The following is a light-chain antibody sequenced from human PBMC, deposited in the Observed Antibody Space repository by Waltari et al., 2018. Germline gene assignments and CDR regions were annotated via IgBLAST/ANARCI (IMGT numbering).Light chain of an antibody. V-gene: IGLV2-11*01. CDR1: SSDVGGYHY. J-gene: IGLJ3*02. Sequence: QSALTQPRPVSGSPGQSVTISCTGTSSDVGGYHYVSWYQQHPGKAPKLMIYDVSKRPSVVPDRFSGSKSGNTASLTISGLQAEDEADYYCCSYAGSYTWVFGGGTKLTVL. CDR3: CSYAGSYTWV. CDR2: DVS.